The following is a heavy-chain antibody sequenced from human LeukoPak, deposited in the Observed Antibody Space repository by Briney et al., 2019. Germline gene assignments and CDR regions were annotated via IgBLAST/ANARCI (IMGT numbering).Heavy chain of an antibody. J-gene: IGHJ4*02. D-gene: IGHD2-15*01. CDR1: GFTFSSYA. V-gene: IGHV3-23*01. CDR2: ISGSGGST. CDR3: AKDPGGYCSGGSCYIDY. Sequence: GGSLRLSCAASGFTFSSYAMSWVRQAPGKGLEWVSVISGSGGSTSYADSVKGRFTISRDNSKNTLYLQMNSLRAEDTAVYYCAKDPGGYCSGGSCYIDYWGQGTLVTVSS.